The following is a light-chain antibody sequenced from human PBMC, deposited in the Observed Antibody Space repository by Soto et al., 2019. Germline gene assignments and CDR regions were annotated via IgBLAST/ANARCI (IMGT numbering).Light chain of an antibody. CDR1: SSDVGGYNY. CDR3: SSYTSSSTVV. Sequence: QSVLTQPASVSGSPGQSITISFTGTSSDVGGYNYVSWYQQHPGKAPKDMIYEVSNRSSGVSNRCSGSKSGNTASLTISGLQAEYEADYYCSSYTSSSTVVFGGGTKLTVL. CDR2: EVS. V-gene: IGLV2-14*01. J-gene: IGLJ2*01.